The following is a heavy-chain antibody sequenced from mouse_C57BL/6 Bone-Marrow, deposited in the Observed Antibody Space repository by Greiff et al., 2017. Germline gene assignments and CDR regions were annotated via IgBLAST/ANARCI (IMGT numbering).Heavy chain of an antibody. D-gene: IGHD1-1*01. J-gene: IGHJ1*03. CDR2: IDPSDSYT. Sequence: VQLQQPGAELVKPGASVKLSCKASGYTFTSYWMQWVKQRPGQGLEWIGEIDPSDSYTNYNQKFQGKATLTVDTSSSTAYMQLSSLTSEDSAVYYCARGTTVVTDWYFDVWGTGTTVTVSS. CDR1: GYTFTSYW. CDR3: ARGTTVVTDWYFDV. V-gene: IGHV1-50*01.